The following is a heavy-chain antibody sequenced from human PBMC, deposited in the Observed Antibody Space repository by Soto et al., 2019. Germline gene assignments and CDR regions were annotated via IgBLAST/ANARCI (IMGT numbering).Heavy chain of an antibody. CDR1: GGSISSGGYY. J-gene: IGHJ5*02. CDR3: ARGCSGGSCYSGPSP. D-gene: IGHD2-15*01. CDR2: IYYSGST. Sequence: QVQLQESGPGLVKPSQTLSLTCTVSGGSISSGGYYWSWIRQHPGKGLEWIGYIYYSGSTYYNPSLKSRVTMSVDTSKNQFSLKLSSVTAADTAVYYCARGCSGGSCYSGPSPWGQGTLVTVSS. V-gene: IGHV4-31*03.